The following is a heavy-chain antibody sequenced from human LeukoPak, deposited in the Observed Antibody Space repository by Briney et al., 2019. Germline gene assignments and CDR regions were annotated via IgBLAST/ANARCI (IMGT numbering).Heavy chain of an antibody. Sequence: GASVKVSCKASGDTFSSYAISWVRQAPGQGLEWMGRIIPIFGTANYAQKFQGRVTITTDESTSTAYMELSSLRSEDTAVYYCAREPYSGYDPYYYYYYMDVWGKGTTVTVSS. CDR3: AREPYSGYDPYYYYYYMDV. V-gene: IGHV1-69*05. J-gene: IGHJ6*03. D-gene: IGHD5-12*01. CDR1: GDTFSSYA. CDR2: IIPIFGTA.